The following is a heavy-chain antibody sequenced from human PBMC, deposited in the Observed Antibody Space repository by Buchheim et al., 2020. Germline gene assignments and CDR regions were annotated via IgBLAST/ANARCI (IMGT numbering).Heavy chain of an antibody. Sequence: QVQLVQSGAEVKNPGASVKVSCKASGYTFTSYYMHWVRQAPGQGLEWMGIINPSGGSTSYAQKFQSRVTMTRDTSTSTVYMELSSLRSEDTAGYYCARERSYSYGHVATRRMEVWGQGTT. CDR2: INPSGGST. CDR3: ARERSYSYGHVATRRMEV. D-gene: IGHD5-18*01. CDR1: GYTFTSYY. J-gene: IGHJ6*02. V-gene: IGHV1-46*03.